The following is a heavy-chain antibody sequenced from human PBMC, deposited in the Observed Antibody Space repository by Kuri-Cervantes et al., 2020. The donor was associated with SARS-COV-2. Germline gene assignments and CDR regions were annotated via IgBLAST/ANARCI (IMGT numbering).Heavy chain of an antibody. V-gene: IGHV3-7*01. J-gene: IGHJ4*02. D-gene: IGHD4-17*01. CDR2: IKQDGSEK. Sequence: GESLKISCAASGFTFSSYGMHWVRQAPGKGLEWVANIKQDGSEKYYVDSVKGRFTISRDNAKNSLYLQMNSLRAEDTAVYYCARDWDDYGDYGFDYWGQGTLVTVSS. CDR1: GFTFSSYG. CDR3: ARDWDDYGDYGFDY.